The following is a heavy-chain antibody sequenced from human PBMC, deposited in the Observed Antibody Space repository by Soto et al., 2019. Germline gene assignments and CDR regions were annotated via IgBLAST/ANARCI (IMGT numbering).Heavy chain of an antibody. CDR2: IYWDDDK. D-gene: IGHD1-1*01. Sequence: SGPTLVNPTQTLTLTCTFSGFSLSTSGVGVGWIRQPPGKALEWLALIYWDDDKRYSPSLKSRLTITKDTSKNQVVLTMTNMDPVDTATYYCAHRLGWPLVRGTTNWFDPWGQGTLVTVSS. CDR3: AHRLGWPLVRGTTNWFDP. J-gene: IGHJ5*02. V-gene: IGHV2-5*02. CDR1: GFSLSTSGVG.